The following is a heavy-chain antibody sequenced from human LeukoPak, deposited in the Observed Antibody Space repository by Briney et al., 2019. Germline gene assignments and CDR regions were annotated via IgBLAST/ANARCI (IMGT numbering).Heavy chain of an antibody. V-gene: IGHV3-30*18. CDR1: GFTFSSYG. D-gene: IGHD2-15*01. Sequence: GSLRLSCAASGFTFSSYGMHWVRQAPGKGLEWVAVISYDGSNKYYADSVKCRLTITRDNSKNTLYQQMNSLRAEDTAVHYCAKDGARYCSGGSCPYGMDVWGEGATVTVSS. CDR2: ISYDGSNK. J-gene: IGHJ6*02. CDR3: AKDGARYCSGGSCPYGMDV.